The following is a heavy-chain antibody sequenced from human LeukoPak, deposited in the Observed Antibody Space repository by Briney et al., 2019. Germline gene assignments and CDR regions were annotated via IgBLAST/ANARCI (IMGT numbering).Heavy chain of an antibody. D-gene: IGHD1-7*01. Sequence: WASVKVSCKASGYTFTSYGISWVRQAPGQGLEWMGWISAYNGNTNYAQKLQGRVTMTTDTSTSTAYMELRSLRSDDTAVYYCARYLGTGTTIPFDYWGQGTLVTVSS. V-gene: IGHV1-18*01. CDR1: GYTFTSYG. CDR2: ISAYNGNT. CDR3: ARYLGTGTTIPFDY. J-gene: IGHJ4*02.